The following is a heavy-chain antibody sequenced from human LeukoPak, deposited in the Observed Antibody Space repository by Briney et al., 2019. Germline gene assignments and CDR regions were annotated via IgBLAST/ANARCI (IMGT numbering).Heavy chain of an antibody. CDR3: AREAMITFGGVIGSNWFDP. CDR2: INHSGST. Sequence: LRLSCAASGFTFSSYGMHWVRQPPGKGLEWIGEINHSGSTNYNPSLKSRVTISVDTSKNQFSLKLSSVTAADTAVYYCAREAMITFGGVIGSNWFDPWGQGTLVTVSS. D-gene: IGHD3-16*02. J-gene: IGHJ5*02. V-gene: IGHV4-34*01. CDR1: GFTFSSYG.